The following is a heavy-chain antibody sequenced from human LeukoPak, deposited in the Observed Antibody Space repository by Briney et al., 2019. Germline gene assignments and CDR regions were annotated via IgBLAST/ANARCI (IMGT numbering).Heavy chain of an antibody. CDR1: GFTFSNYA. D-gene: IGHD6-19*01. J-gene: IGHJ1*01. CDR2: ISASDGDT. Sequence: GGSLRLSCAASGFTFSNYAMSWVRQAPGKGLEWVSVISASDGDTDYADSVKGRFTISRDNSNNTLFLHLNSLRGEDTAVYYCTRNSGWYGLSWGQGTLVTVSS. CDR3: TRNSGWYGLS. V-gene: IGHV3-23*01.